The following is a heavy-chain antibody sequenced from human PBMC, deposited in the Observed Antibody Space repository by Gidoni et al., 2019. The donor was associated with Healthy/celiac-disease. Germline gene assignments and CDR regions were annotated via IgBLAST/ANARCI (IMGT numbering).Heavy chain of an antibody. V-gene: IGHV5-51*01. J-gene: IGHJ4*02. D-gene: IGHD3-22*01. CDR2: SYSGDSDT. CDR3: ARQGNYYDSSGYYTGGDY. Sequence: WMGSSYSGDSDTRYSPSFQGQVTNSADKSISTAYLQWSSLKASDTAMYYCARQGNYYDSSGYYTGGDYWGQGTLVTVSS.